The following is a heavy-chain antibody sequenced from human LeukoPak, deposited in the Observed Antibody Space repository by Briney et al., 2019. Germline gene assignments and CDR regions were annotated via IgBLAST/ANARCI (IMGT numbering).Heavy chain of an antibody. D-gene: IGHD3-3*01. CDR3: ARTTYYNFWSGYGNWFDP. J-gene: IGHJ5*02. Sequence: SETLSLTCAVYGGSVSGYYWSLIRQPAGKGLEWIGEMNHSGSTNYNPSLKSRVTISVDTSKNQFSLKLSSVTAADTAVYYCARTTYYNFWSGYGNWFDPWGQGTLVTVSS. CDR1: GGSVSGYY. V-gene: IGHV4-34*01. CDR2: MNHSGST.